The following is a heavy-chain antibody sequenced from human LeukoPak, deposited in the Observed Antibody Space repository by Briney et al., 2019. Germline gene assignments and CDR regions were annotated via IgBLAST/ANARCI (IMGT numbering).Heavy chain of an antibody. Sequence: PSETLSLTCTVSGDSISSSSYYWGWVRQPPGKGLEWIGYIYYSGSTNYNPSLKSRVTISVDTSKNQFSLKLSSVTAADTAVYYCARNYCSGGSCYSGAYYFDYWGQGTLVTVSS. D-gene: IGHD2-15*01. V-gene: IGHV4-61*05. CDR3: ARNYCSGGSCYSGAYYFDY. J-gene: IGHJ4*02. CDR2: IYYSGST. CDR1: GDSISSSSYY.